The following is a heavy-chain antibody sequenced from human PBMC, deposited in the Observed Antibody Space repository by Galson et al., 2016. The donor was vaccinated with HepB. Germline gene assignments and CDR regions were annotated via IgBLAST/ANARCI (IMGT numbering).Heavy chain of an antibody. CDR2: ISHPGNT. CDR1: GVSINSLTW. J-gene: IGHJ4*01. V-gene: IGHV4/OR15-8*02. D-gene: IGHD5-18*01. CDR3: ATSMSDGYSFAQGY. Sequence: SETLSLTCAVSGVSINSLTWWTWVRLPPGRGLEWIGQISHPGNTNYNPSLKSRVTVSLDKSKNHFSLNLTSVIAADTAVYYCATSMSDGYSFAQGYWGLGTLVIVSS.